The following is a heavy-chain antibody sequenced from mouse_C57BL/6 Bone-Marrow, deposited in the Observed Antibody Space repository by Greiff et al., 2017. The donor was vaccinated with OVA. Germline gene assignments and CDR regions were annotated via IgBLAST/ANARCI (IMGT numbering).Heavy chain of an antibody. D-gene: IGHD1-1*02. CDR3: ARTNGVYEYFDV. CDR2: IYPGDGDT. Sequence: VQLQQSGAELVKPGASVKISCKASGYAFSSYWMNWVKQRPGKGLEWIGQIYPGDGDTNYNGKFKGKATLTADKSSSTTYMQLSSLTSEDSAVYFCARTNGVYEYFDVWGTGTTVTVSS. CDR1: GYAFSSYW. J-gene: IGHJ1*03. V-gene: IGHV1-80*01.